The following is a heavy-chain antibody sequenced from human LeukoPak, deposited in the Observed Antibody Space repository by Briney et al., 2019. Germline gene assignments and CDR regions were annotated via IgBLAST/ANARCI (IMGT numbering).Heavy chain of an antibody. J-gene: IGHJ5*02. CDR1: GFTFSSYG. Sequence: PGGSLRLSCAASGFTFSSYGMHWVRQAPGKGLEWVAFIRYDGSNKYYADSVKGRFTISRDNSKNTLYLQMNSLRAEDTAVYYCAPPTRSAYDDNWFDPWGQGTLVTVSS. CDR2: IRYDGSNK. V-gene: IGHV3-30*02. CDR3: APPTRSAYDDNWFDP. D-gene: IGHD5-12*01.